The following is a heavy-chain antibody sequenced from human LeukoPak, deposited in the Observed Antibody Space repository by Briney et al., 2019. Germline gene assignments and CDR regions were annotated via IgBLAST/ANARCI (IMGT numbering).Heavy chain of an antibody. CDR2: IYYSGST. CDR3: ARHARRYYDNSGYYPNYFDY. J-gene: IGHJ4*02. CDR1: GGSISSSSYY. D-gene: IGHD3-22*01. V-gene: IGHV4-39*01. Sequence: PSETLSLTCTVSGGSISSSSYYWGWIRQPPGKGLEWIGSIYYSGSTYYNPSLKSRVTISVDTSKNQFSLKLSSVTAADTAVYFCARHARRYYDNSGYYPNYFDYWGQGTLVTVSS.